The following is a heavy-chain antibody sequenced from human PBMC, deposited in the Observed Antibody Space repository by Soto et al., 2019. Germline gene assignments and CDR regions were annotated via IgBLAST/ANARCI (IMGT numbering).Heavy chain of an antibody. V-gene: IGHV4-31*03. D-gene: IGHD3-10*02. J-gene: IGHJ4*02. CDR3: AGAVSDFDVRRYRTSYFDQ. CDR1: GASVSTGVYY. CDR2: IDNSGST. Sequence: PSETLPLTCTVSGASVSTGVYYWTWIRQHPGKGLEWIGYIDNSGSTYYNPSLTGRVDISVDTSKNEFSLNLQSLTAADTAFYYCAGAVSDFDVRRYRTSYFDQWGQGILVTVSS.